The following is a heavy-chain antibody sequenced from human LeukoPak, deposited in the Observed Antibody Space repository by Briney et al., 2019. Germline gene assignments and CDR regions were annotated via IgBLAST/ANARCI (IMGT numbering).Heavy chain of an antibody. CDR2: ISGSGGST. CDR1: GFTFSSYA. CDR3: AKSDCSGGSCYDPLFDY. D-gene: IGHD2-15*01. J-gene: IGHJ4*02. Sequence: GGSLRLSCAASGFTFSSYAMSWVRQAPGKGLEWVSAISGSGGSTYYADSVKGRFTISRDNSKNTLYLQMNSLRAEDTAVYYCAKSDCSGGSCYDPLFDYWGQGTLVTVSS. V-gene: IGHV3-23*01.